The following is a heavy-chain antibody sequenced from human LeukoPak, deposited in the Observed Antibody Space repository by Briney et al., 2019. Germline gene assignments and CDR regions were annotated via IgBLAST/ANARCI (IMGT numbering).Heavy chain of an antibody. CDR2: INPNSGGT. D-gene: IGHD3-3*01. CDR3: ATSRDYDFWSGYYDDY. J-gene: IGHJ4*02. Sequence: ASVKVSCTASGYTFTGYYMHWVRQAPGQGLEWMGRINPNSGGTNYAQKFQGRVTMTRDTSISTAYMELSRLRSDDTAVYYCATSRDYDFWSGYYDDYWGQGTLVTVSS. V-gene: IGHV1-2*06. CDR1: GYTFTGYY.